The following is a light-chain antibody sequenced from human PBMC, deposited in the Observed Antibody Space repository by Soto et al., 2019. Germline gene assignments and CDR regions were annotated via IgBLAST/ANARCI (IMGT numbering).Light chain of an antibody. CDR2: AAS. Sequence: DIQMTQSPSSVSASVGDRVTITCRASQGISSWLAWYQQKPGKAPKLLIYAASSLQSGVPSRFSCSGSGTEVTLTLSRLQPEDFAVYYCQQSHSLPYAFGQGTKLEIK. V-gene: IGKV1-12*01. CDR3: QQSHSLPYA. J-gene: IGKJ2*01. CDR1: QGISSW.